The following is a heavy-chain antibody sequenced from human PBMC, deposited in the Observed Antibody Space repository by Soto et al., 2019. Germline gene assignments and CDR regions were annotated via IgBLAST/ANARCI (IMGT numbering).Heavy chain of an antibody. Sequence: PGESLKISCKGSGYSFTGYWISWVRQMPGKGLEWMGRIGPSDSYTNYSPSFQGHVTISADKSISTAYLQWSSLKASDTAMYYCARHEVVVVAATTLFDYWGQGTLVTVSS. CDR3: ARHEVVVVAATTLFDY. D-gene: IGHD2-15*01. V-gene: IGHV5-10-1*01. J-gene: IGHJ4*02. CDR2: IGPSDSYT. CDR1: GYSFTGYW.